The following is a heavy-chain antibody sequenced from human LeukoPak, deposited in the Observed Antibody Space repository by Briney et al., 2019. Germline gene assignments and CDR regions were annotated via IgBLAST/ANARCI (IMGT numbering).Heavy chain of an antibody. Sequence: GGSLRLSCAASGFTFSNYAMHWVRQAPGKGLEWMSVISYDGRNKYFADSVKGRFTLSRDNSKNTLYLQMNSLRAEDTAVYYCAKDRGPYYDSSGYFDYWGQGTLVTVSS. CDR3: AKDRGPYYDSSGYFDY. J-gene: IGHJ4*02. D-gene: IGHD3-22*01. CDR2: ISYDGRNK. CDR1: GFTFSNYA. V-gene: IGHV3-30*04.